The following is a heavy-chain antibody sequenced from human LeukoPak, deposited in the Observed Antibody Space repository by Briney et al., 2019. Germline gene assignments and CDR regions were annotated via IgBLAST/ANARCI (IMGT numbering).Heavy chain of an antibody. CDR2: IKQDGSEK. D-gene: IGHD5-12*01. J-gene: IGHJ5*02. Sequence: GPLRLSCAASGFTFSSYWMSWVRQAPGKGLEWVANIKQDGSEKYYVDSVKGRFTISRDNAKNSLYLQMSSLRAEDTAVYYCARDGGLGATTNNWFDPWGQGTLVTVSS. V-gene: IGHV3-7*03. CDR1: GFTFSSYW. CDR3: ARDGGLGATTNNWFDP.